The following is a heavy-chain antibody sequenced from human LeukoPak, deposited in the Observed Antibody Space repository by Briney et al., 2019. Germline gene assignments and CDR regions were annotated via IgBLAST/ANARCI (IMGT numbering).Heavy chain of an antibody. V-gene: IGHV4-34*01. Sequence: SETLSLTCAVYGGSFSGYYWSWIRQPPGKGLEWIGEINHSGSTNYNPSLKSRVTISVDTSKYQFSLKLSSVTAADTAVYYCARGGVNGSGSSNWFDPWGQGTLVTVSS. CDR1: GGSFSGYY. D-gene: IGHD3-10*01. J-gene: IGHJ5*02. CDR2: INHSGST. CDR3: ARGGVNGSGSSNWFDP.